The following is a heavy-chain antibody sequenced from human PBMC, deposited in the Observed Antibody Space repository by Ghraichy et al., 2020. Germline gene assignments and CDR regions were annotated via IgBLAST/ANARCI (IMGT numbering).Heavy chain of an antibody. CDR1: GGSISSSSYY. CDR2: IYYSGST. V-gene: IGHV4-39*01. CDR3: ARRLYCSSTSCWGWGY. J-gene: IGHJ4*02. D-gene: IGHD2-2*01. Sequence: SETLYLTCTVSGGSISSSSYYWGWIRQPPGKGLEWIGSIYYSGSTYYNPSLKSRVTISVDTSKNQFSLKLSSVTAADTAVYYCARRLYCSSTSCWGWGYWGQGTLVTVSS.